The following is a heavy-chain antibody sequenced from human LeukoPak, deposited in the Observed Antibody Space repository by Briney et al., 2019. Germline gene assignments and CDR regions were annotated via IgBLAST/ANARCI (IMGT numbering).Heavy chain of an antibody. CDR2: MNPSSGNT. Sequence: ASVKVSCKASGYTFTTYDINWVRQATGQGFEWMGWMNPSSGNTAYVQKFQGRVMMTRDTSLSTAYMELSSLSSEDTAVHYCARGPRGAIDYWGQGSLVTVSS. D-gene: IGHD3-10*01. CDR3: ARGPRGAIDY. V-gene: IGHV1-8*01. CDR1: GYTFTTYD. J-gene: IGHJ4*02.